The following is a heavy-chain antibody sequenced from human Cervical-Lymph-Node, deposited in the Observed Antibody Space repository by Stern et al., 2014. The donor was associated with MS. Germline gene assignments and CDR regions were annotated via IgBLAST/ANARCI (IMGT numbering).Heavy chain of an antibody. V-gene: IGHV1-18*01. CDR3: ARVRTTVTSYYYYGMDV. CDR2: ISAYNGNT. Sequence: DQLVESGAEVKKPGASVKVSCTASGYTFTRYGISWVRQAPGQGLEWMGWISAYNGNTNYAQKLQGRVTMTTDTSTSTAYMELRSLRSDDTAVYYCARVRTTVTSYYYYGMDVWGQGTTVTVSS. CDR1: GYTFTRYG. J-gene: IGHJ6*02. D-gene: IGHD4-17*01.